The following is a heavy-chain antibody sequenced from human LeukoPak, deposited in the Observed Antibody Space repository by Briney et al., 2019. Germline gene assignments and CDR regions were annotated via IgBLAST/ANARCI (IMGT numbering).Heavy chain of an antibody. CDR1: GFTFRSYA. CDR3: ARGYRFLDY. CDR2: ISSGGSSI. Sequence: GGSLRLSCAASGFTFRSYAMSWVRQAPGKGLEWVSYISSGGSSIYYADSVKGRFTISRDNAKNSLYLQMSSLRAEDTAVYYCARGYRFLDYWGQGTLVTVSS. D-gene: IGHD1-14*01. V-gene: IGHV3-48*03. J-gene: IGHJ4*02.